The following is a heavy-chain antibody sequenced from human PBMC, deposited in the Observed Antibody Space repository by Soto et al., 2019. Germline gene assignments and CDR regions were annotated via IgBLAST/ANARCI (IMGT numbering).Heavy chain of an antibody. CDR2: IGGNGVTT. V-gene: IGHV3-23*01. CDR1: GFNIGSSA. D-gene: IGHD2-15*01. J-gene: IGHJ4*02. CDR3: AKSSRYCSGGGCFYYFDY. Sequence: VQLLESGGGLVQPGGSLRLSCAASGFNIGSSAWSWVRQAPGKGLDWVSTIGGNGVTTFYADSAKGRFTISRDISMNTVFLQMSSLRAEDTALYYCAKSSRYCSGGGCFYYFDYWGQGTLVTVSS.